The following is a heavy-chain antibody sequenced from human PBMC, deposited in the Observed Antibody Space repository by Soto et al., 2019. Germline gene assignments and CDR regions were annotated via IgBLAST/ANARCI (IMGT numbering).Heavy chain of an antibody. D-gene: IGHD6-19*01. Sequence: GESLKISCKGFGYSFDTYWIGWVRQMPGKGLEWVGFYDPVNSAARYSPSFEGQVVISADKSVSTAYLQWSSLKASDTAVYYCAGRTSTSGWRHYFDFWGQGTLVTVSS. V-gene: IGHV5-51*01. J-gene: IGHJ4*02. CDR3: AGRTSTSGWRHYFDF. CDR2: YDPVNSAA. CDR1: GYSFDTYW.